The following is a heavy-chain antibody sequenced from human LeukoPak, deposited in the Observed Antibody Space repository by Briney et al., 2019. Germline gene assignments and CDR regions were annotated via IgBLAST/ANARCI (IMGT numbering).Heavy chain of an antibody. V-gene: IGHV3-30*18. CDR2: ISYDGSNK. J-gene: IGHJ6*02. D-gene: IGHD3-3*01. CDR3: AKSRRITIFGVVIGEYYYGMDV. Sequence: PGGSLRLSCAASGFTFSSYGMHWVRQAPGKGLEWVAVISYDGSNKYYADSVKGRFTISRDNSKNTLYLQMNSLRAEDTAVYYCAKSRRITIFGVVIGEYYYGMDVWGQGTTVTVSS. CDR1: GFTFSSYG.